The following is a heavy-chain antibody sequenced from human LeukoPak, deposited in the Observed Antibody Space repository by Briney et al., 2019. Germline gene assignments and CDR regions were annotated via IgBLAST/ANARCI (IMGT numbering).Heavy chain of an antibody. D-gene: IGHD3-16*01. Sequence: SETLSLTCTVSGGSISGSSYYWGWIRQPPGKGLEWIGSIYYSGSTYYNPSLKSRVTISVDTSKNQFSLKLSSVTAADTAVYYCARLREGGFDYWGQGTLVTVSS. CDR3: ARLREGGFDY. V-gene: IGHV4-39*07. CDR1: GGSISGSSYY. CDR2: IYYSGST. J-gene: IGHJ4*02.